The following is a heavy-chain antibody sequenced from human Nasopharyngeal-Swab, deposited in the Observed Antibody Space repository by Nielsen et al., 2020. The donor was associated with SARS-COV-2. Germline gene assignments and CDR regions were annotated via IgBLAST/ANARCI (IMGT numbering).Heavy chain of an antibody. D-gene: IGHD6-19*01. CDR2: ISSSSSYI. CDR1: GFTFSSYS. Sequence: GGSLRLSCAASGFTFSSYSMNWVRKAPGKGLEWVSSISSSSSYIYYADSVKGRFTISRDNAKNSLYLQMNSLRAEDTAVYYCARKGIAVAGTWFDPWGQGTLVTVSS. CDR3: ARKGIAVAGTWFDP. J-gene: IGHJ5*02. V-gene: IGHV3-21*01.